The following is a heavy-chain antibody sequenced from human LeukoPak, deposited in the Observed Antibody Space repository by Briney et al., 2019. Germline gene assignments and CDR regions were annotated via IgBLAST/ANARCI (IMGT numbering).Heavy chain of an antibody. D-gene: IGHD4-17*01. CDR2: IYYSGST. Sequence: SETLSLTCFVSGGSITSADYYWSWIRQPPGKGLEWIGFIYYSGSTYYTPSLKSRVSISVDTSKNHFSLKLNSVTAADTAVYYCAIYMTTVTKVGGNWFDPWGQGTLVTVSS. J-gene: IGHJ5*02. V-gene: IGHV4-30-4*01. CDR3: AIYMTTVTKVGGNWFDP. CDR1: GGSITSADYY.